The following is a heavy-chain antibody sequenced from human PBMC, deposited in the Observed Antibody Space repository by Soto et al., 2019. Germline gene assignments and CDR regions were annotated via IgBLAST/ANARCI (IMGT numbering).Heavy chain of an antibody. J-gene: IGHJ4*02. CDR2: VSSDGSNE. D-gene: IGHD3-16*01. CDR3: ARDRAFNYGFDY. CDR1: GFTFRGYP. Sequence: QVQLVESGGGVVQPGTSLRLSCAASGFTFRGYPMHWVRQAPGKGLEWVAVVSSDGSNEHYADSVKGRFTIARDNSKNTLYLQMNTLTEDTAVYYCARDRAFNYGFDYWVQGTLVTVSS. V-gene: IGHV3-30*14.